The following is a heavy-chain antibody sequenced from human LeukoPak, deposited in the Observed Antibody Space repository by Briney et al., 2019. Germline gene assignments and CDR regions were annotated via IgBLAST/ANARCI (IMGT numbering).Heavy chain of an antibody. Sequence: SETLSLTCTVSGGSIDTYYWSWIRQPPGKGLEWIGYVYYSGRTNYNPSLKSRVTISVDTSKNQFSLNLNSVTAADTAVYYCARAMQGGSAFDIWGQGTMVTVSS. CDR2: VYYSGRT. D-gene: IGHD3-16*01. J-gene: IGHJ3*02. V-gene: IGHV4-59*12. CDR1: GGSIDTYY. CDR3: ARAMQGGSAFDI.